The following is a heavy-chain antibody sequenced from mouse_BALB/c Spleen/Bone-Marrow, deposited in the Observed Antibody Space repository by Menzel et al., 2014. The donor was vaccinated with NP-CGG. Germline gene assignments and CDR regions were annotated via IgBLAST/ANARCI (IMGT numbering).Heavy chain of an antibody. CDR3: ARWGYYYAMDY. CDR2: ISSGSSNT. V-gene: IGHV5-17*02. J-gene: IGHJ4*01. D-gene: IGHD2-2*01. Sequence: EVQLVESGGGLVRPGGSRKLSCAASGFTFSSFGMHWVRRAPEKGLEWVAYISSGSSNTNYADTVKGRFTISRDNPKNTLFLQMTSLRSEDTAMYYCARWGYYYAMDYWGQGTSVTVSS. CDR1: GFTFSSFG.